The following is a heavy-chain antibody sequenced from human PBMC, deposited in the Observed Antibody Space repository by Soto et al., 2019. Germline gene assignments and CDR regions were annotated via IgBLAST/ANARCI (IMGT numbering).Heavy chain of an antibody. Sequence: SETLSLTCTVSGYSISSGYYWGWIRQPPGKGLEWIGSIYHSGSTYYNPSLKSRVTISVDTSKNQFPLKLSSVTAADTAVYYCARIPWTYYYDSSGYYNWFDPWGQGTLVTVSS. J-gene: IGHJ5*02. V-gene: IGHV4-38-2*02. D-gene: IGHD3-22*01. CDR2: IYHSGST. CDR1: GYSISSGYY. CDR3: ARIPWTYYYDSSGYYNWFDP.